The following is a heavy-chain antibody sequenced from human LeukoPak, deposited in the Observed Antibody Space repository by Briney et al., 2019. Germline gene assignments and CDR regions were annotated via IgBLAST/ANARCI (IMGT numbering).Heavy chain of an antibody. CDR2: ITGSDGSS. CDR3: AKWGDYDILTGYYVPDY. V-gene: IGHV3-23*01. Sequence: GGSLRLSCVASGFTFTNYAMSWVRQAPGKGPERVSAITGSDGSSYYADSVKGRFTISRDNSKNTLYLQVNSLRAEDTTVYYCAKWGDYDILTGYYVPDYWGQGTLVTVSS. D-gene: IGHD3-9*01. CDR1: GFTFTNYA. J-gene: IGHJ4*02.